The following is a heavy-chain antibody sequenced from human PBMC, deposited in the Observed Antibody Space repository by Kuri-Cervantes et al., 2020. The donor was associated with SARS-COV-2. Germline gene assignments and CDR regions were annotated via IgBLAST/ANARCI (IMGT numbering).Heavy chain of an antibody. D-gene: IGHD6-19*01. CDR2: IYYSGST. V-gene: IGHV4-30-4*08. CDR1: GGSISSGDYN. CDR3: ARNSGYSSGWFYYYYYMDV. Sequence: SETLSLTCTVSGGSISSGDYNWSWIRQSPGRGLEWIGYIYYSGSTYYNPSLKSRVTISVDTSKNQFSLKLSSVTAADTAVYYCARNSGYSSGWFYYYYYMDVWGKGTTVTVSS. J-gene: IGHJ6*03.